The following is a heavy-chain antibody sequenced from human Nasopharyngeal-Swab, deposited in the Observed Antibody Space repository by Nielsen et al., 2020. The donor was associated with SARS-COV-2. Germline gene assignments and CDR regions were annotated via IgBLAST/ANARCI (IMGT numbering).Heavy chain of an antibody. CDR2: TYFRSKWLN. J-gene: IGHJ4*02. V-gene: IGHV6-1*01. Sequence: SQTLSLTCAISRDSVSSNSAAWTSLRQSPSRGLEWLGRTYFRSKWLNDYAVSVKSRITINQDTSRNQFSLQLNSVTPEDTAIYYCARGSGTYSDYFDYWGQGTLVSVSS. D-gene: IGHD1-26*01. CDR1: RDSVSSNSAA. CDR3: ARGSGTYSDYFDY.